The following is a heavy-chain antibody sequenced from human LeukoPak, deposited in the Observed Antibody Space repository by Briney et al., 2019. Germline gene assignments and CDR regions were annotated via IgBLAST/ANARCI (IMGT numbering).Heavy chain of an antibody. Sequence: SETLSLTCTVSGGSVSSGSYYWSWIRQPPGKGLEWIGYTYYSGSTNYNPSLKSRVTISVDTSKNQFSLKLSSVTAADTAVYYCARGYCSSTSCQPNLDYWGQGTLVTVSS. CDR3: ARGYCSSTSCQPNLDY. V-gene: IGHV4-61*01. CDR2: TYYSGST. J-gene: IGHJ4*02. D-gene: IGHD2-2*01. CDR1: GGSVSSGSYY.